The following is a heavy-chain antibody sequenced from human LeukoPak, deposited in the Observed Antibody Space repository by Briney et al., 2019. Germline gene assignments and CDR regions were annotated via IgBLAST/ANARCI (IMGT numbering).Heavy chain of an antibody. CDR1: GFTFSSYS. CDR3: AGSPLYDFWSGYSYFDY. CDR2: ISSSSSTI. J-gene: IGHJ4*02. V-gene: IGHV3-48*01. D-gene: IGHD3-3*01. Sequence: GGSLRLSCAASGFTFSSYSMNWVRQAPGKGLEWVSYISSSSSTIYYADSVKGRFTISRDNAENSLYLQMSSLRAEDTAVYYCAGSPLYDFWSGYSYFDYWGQGTLVTVSS.